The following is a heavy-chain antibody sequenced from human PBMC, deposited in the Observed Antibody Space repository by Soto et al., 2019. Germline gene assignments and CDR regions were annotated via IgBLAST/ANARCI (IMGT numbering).Heavy chain of an antibody. CDR1: GGSIGNYY. CDR3: ARDYDVNTALDYWYFDL. J-gene: IGHJ2*01. CDR2: IYTSGRT. D-gene: IGHD5-18*01. Sequence: QVQLQESGPGLVKPSESLSLTCTVSGGSIGNYYWAWIRQSAGKGLEWIGRIYTSGRTHYNPSLTGRVTMSIDTSKNQFSLTLTSVTAADTAMYYCARDYDVNTALDYWYFDLWGRGTLVTVSS. V-gene: IGHV4-4*07.